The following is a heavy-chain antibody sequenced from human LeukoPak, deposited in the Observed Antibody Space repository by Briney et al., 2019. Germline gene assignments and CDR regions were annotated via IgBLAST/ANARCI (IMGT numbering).Heavy chain of an antibody. CDR1: GGSFSDYY. V-gene: IGHV4-34*01. J-gene: IGHJ6*03. Sequence: SETLSLTCAVYGGSFSDYYWGWIRQPPGKGLEWIGEINHSGYTNYKPSLKSRVTISIDTSKNRFSLKLSSVTAADTAVYFCARAVIKPTTIFGLVTNYFYYMDVWGKGTTVTVSS. CDR2: INHSGYT. D-gene: IGHD3-3*01. CDR3: ARAVIKPTTIFGLVTNYFYYMDV.